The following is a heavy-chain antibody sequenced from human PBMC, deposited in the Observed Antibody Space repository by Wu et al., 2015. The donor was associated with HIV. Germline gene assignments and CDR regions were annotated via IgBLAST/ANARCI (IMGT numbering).Heavy chain of an antibody. CDR3: ARGGWLQSVVARESFDY. J-gene: IGHJ4*02. CDR2: INPNSGGT. D-gene: IGHD5-24*01. V-gene: IGHV1-2*02. CDR1: GYTFTGYY. Sequence: QVQLVQSGAEVKKPGASVKVSCKASGYTFTGYYMHWVRQAPGQGLEWMGWINPNSGGTIYAQKFQGRVTMTRDTSISTAYMELSRLRSDDTAVYYCARGGWLQSVVARESFDYWGQGTLVTVSS.